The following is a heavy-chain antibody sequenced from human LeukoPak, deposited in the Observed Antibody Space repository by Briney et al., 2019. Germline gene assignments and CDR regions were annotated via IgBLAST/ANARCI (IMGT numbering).Heavy chain of an antibody. D-gene: IGHD6-13*01. CDR1: GGSISSGSYY. Sequence: SSETLSLTCTVSGGSISSGSYYWSWIRQPAGKGLEWIGRIYTSGSTNYNPSLKSRVTISVDTSKNQFSLKLSSVTAADTAVYYCARGIAAAGNVWFDPWGQGTLVTVSS. CDR2: IYTSGST. J-gene: IGHJ5*02. CDR3: ARGIAAAGNVWFDP. V-gene: IGHV4-61*02.